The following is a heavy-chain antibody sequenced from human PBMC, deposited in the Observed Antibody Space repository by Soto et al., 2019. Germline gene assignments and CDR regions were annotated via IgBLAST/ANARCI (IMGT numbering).Heavy chain of an antibody. J-gene: IGHJ4*02. D-gene: IGHD2-15*01. CDR3: AKGPKRSSGGSCHY. V-gene: IGHV3-30*18. Sequence: GGSLRLSCAASGFTFSSYGMHWVHQAPGKGLEWVAVISYDGSNKYYADSVKGRFTISRDNSKNTLYLQMNSLRAEDTAVYYCAKGPKRSSGGSCHYWGQGTLVTVSS. CDR2: ISYDGSNK. CDR1: GFTFSSYG.